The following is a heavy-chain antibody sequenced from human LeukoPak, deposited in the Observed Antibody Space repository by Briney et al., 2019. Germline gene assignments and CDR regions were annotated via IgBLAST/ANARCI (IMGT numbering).Heavy chain of an antibody. J-gene: IGHJ4*02. Sequence: PSETLSLTCTVSGGSISSYYWSWIRQPPGKGLEWIGYIYYSGSTKYKPSLKSRVTISVDTSKNQFSLKLSSVTAADTAMYYCARDSGYNAFDYWGQGTLVTVSS. D-gene: IGHD5-12*01. CDR3: ARDSGYNAFDY. CDR1: GGSISSYY. CDR2: IYYSGST. V-gene: IGHV4-59*01.